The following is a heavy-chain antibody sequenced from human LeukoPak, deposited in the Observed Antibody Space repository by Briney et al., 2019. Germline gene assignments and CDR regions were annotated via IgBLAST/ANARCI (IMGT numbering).Heavy chain of an antibody. V-gene: IGHV1-69*13. CDR2: IILIFGTA. J-gene: IGHJ3*02. CDR3: ALYPLEAMRKAFDI. D-gene: IGHD5-18*01. CDR1: GYTFTSYD. Sequence: GASVKVSCKASGYTFTSYDISWVRQAPGQGLEWMGGIILIFGTANYAQKFQGRVTITADESTSTAYMELSSLRSEDTAVYYCALYPLEAMRKAFDIWGQGTMVTVSS.